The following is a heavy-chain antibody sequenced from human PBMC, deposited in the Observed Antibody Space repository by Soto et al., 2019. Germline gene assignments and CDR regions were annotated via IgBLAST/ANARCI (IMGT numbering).Heavy chain of an antibody. CDR1: GGSFSGYY. Sequence: QVQLQQWVAGLLKPSETLSLTCAVYGGSFSGYYWSWIRQPPGKGLEWIGEINHSGSTNYNPSLKSLVTRSVDTSKNPFSLKLSSVTAADTAVYYCARSGVVPAASGFDPWGKGTLVTVSS. CDR3: ARSGVVPAASGFDP. J-gene: IGHJ5*02. CDR2: INHSGST. D-gene: IGHD2-2*01. V-gene: IGHV4-34*01.